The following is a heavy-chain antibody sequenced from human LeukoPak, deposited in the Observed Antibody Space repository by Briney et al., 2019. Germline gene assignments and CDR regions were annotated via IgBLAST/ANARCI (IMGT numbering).Heavy chain of an antibody. D-gene: IGHD6-13*01. V-gene: IGHV3-30-3*01. Sequence: GGSLRLSCAASGFTFSSYAMHWVRQAPGKGLEWVAVISYDGSNKYYADSVKGRFTISRDNSKNTLYLQMNSLRAEDTAVYYCARGLPPRLRWATSAVYSSSRSQFDYWGQGTLVTVSS. J-gene: IGHJ4*02. CDR3: ARGLPPRLRWATSAVYSSSRSQFDY. CDR2: ISYDGSNK. CDR1: GFTFSSYA.